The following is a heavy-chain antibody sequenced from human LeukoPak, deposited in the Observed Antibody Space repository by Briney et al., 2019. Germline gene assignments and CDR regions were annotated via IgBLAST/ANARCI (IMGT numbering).Heavy chain of an antibody. CDR3: AGDMADYDFWSGYYRAQGGYYGMDV. CDR1: GGSISSYY. CDR2: IYYSGST. V-gene: IGHV4-59*12. Sequence: PSETLPLTCTVSGGSISSYYWSWIRQPPGKGLEWIGYIYYSGSTNYNPSLKSRVTISVDTSKNQFSLKLSSVTAADTAVYYCAGDMADYDFWSGYYRAQGGYYGMDVWGQGTTVTVSS. D-gene: IGHD3-3*01. J-gene: IGHJ6*02.